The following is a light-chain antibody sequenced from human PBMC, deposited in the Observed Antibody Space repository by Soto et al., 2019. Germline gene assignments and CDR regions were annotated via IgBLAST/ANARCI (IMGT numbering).Light chain of an antibody. CDR1: QSVSSRH. Sequence: EIVLTRSPGTLSLSPVEIATLSCMASQSVSSRHLAWYQQKPGQAPRLLIYGASTRATGIPARFSGSGSGTEFTLTISSLQSEDFAVYYCQQYNNWPQITFGQGTRLEI. V-gene: IGKV3-15*01. CDR2: GAS. J-gene: IGKJ5*01. CDR3: QQYNNWPQIT.